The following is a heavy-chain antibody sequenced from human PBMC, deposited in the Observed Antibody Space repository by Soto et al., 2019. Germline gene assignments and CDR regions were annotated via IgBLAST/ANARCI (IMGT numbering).Heavy chain of an antibody. D-gene: IGHD2-15*01. Sequence: ASVKVSCKASGYTFTSYYMHWVRQAPGQGLEWMGIINPSGGSTSYAQKFQGRVTMTRDTSTSTVYMELSSLRSEDTAVYYCAREYRHLHKTKIWTTLFDYWGPGTLVTVSS. CDR1: GYTFTSYY. V-gene: IGHV1-46*01. J-gene: IGHJ4*02. CDR3: AREYRHLHKTKIWTTLFDY. CDR2: INPSGGST.